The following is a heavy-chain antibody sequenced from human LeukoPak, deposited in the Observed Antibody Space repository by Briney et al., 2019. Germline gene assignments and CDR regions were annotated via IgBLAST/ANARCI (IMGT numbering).Heavy chain of an antibody. CDR3: ARFGRNLRYFDWLLLDY. D-gene: IGHD3-9*01. V-gene: IGHV3-48*01. J-gene: IGHJ4*02. CDR2: ISSSSSTI. CDR1: GFTFSSYN. Sequence: GGSLRLSCAASGFTFSSYNMNWVRQAPGKGLEWVSFISSSSSTIYYADSVKGRFTISRDNAKNSLYLQMNSLRAEDTAVYYCARFGRNLRYFDWLLLDYWGQGTLVTVSS.